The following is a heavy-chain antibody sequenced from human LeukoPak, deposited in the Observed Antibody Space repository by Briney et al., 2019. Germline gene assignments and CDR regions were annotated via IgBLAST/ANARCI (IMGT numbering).Heavy chain of an antibody. Sequence: PGGPLRLSCAASGFTFSDYWMNWIRQAPGKGLEWVSSISSSGTSIYYADSVKGRFTISRDNAKSSLYLQMNSLRGEDTAVYYCARNRWVFDYWGQGTLVTVSS. CDR3: ARNRWVFDY. J-gene: IGHJ4*02. CDR2: ISSSGTSI. CDR1: GFTFSDYW. D-gene: IGHD3-16*02. V-gene: IGHV3-11*01.